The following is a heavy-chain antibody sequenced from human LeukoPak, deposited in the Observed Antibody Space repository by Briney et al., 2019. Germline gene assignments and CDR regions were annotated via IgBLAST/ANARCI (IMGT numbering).Heavy chain of an antibody. V-gene: IGHV3-30-3*01. D-gene: IGHD3-10*01. J-gene: IGHJ4*02. Sequence: GGSLRLSCAASGFTFGSYAMHWVRQAPGKGLEWVAVISYDGSNKYYADSVKGRFTISRDNSKNTLYLQMNSLRAEDTAVYYCARDRDVLLWFGELYYWGQGTLVTVSS. CDR3: ARDRDVLLWFGELYY. CDR1: GFTFGSYA. CDR2: ISYDGSNK.